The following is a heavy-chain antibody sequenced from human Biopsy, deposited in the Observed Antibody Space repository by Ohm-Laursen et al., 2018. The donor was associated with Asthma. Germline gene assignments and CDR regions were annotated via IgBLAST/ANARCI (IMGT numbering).Heavy chain of an antibody. CDR3: ARLWEEVDC. CDR2: IYYSGNT. J-gene: IGHJ4*02. D-gene: IGHD1-26*01. V-gene: IGHV4-39*01. Sequence: VTLSLTCTVSGGSIGTSTYYWGWIRQPPGKGLEWIASIYYSGNTYYNPSLKSRVTISLDTPNIRFSLRLSSVTAADTAVYYCARLWEEVDCWGQGTLVTVSS. CDR1: GGSIGTSTYY.